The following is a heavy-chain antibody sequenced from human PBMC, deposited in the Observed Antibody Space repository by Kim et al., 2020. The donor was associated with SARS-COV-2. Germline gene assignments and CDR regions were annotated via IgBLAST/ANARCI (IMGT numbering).Heavy chain of an antibody. CDR1: GGTFSSYA. Sequence: SVKVSCKASGGTFSSYAISWVRQAPGQGLEWMGGIIPIFGTANYAQKFQGRVTITADESTSTAYMELSSLRSEDTAVYYCARVCSSTSCYNYYYYGMDVWGQGTTVTVSS. D-gene: IGHD2-2*02. CDR2: IIPIFGTA. V-gene: IGHV1-69*13. J-gene: IGHJ6*02. CDR3: ARVCSSTSCYNYYYYGMDV.